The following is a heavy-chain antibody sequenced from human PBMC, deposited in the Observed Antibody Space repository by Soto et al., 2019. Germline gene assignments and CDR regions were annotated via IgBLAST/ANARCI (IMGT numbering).Heavy chain of an antibody. J-gene: IGHJ4*02. CDR3: ARWYVILAPAI. D-gene: IGHD3-9*01. Sequence: LATGQGLEWMGWMNPNSGNTGYAQKFQGRVTMTRNTSISTAYMELSSLRSEDTAVYYCARWYVILAPAIWGQATLVTVSS. CDR2: MNPNSGNT. V-gene: IGHV1-8*01.